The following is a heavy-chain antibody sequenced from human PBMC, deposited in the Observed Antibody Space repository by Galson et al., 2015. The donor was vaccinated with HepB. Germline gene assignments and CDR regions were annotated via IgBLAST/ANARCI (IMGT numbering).Heavy chain of an antibody. CDR2: IYWNDDK. CDR3: AHFAGGIGAFEI. J-gene: IGHJ3*02. CDR1: GFSLRTSGVG. Sequence: PALVKPTQPLTLPCTFSGFSLRTSGVGVGWIRQPPGKALEWLALIYWNDDKRYSPSLKSRLTITKDTSKNQVVLTMTNMDPVDTATYYCAHFAGGIGAFEIWGQGTMVTVSS. V-gene: IGHV2-5*01. D-gene: IGHD3-16*01.